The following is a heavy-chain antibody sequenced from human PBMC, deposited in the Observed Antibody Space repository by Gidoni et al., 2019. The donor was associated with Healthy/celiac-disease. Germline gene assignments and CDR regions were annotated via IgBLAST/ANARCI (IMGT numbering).Heavy chain of an antibody. CDR3: AHSTYYDSSGPLDY. J-gene: IGHJ4*02. V-gene: IGHV2-5*02. CDR2: IYWDDDK. CDR1: GFSLSTSGVG. D-gene: IGHD3-22*01. Sequence: QITLKESGPTLVKPTQTLTLICTFSGFSLSTSGVGVGWIRQPPGKALEWLALIYWDDDKRYSPSLKSRLTITKDTSKNQVVLTMTNMDPVDTATYYCAHSTYYDSSGPLDYWGQGTLVTVSS.